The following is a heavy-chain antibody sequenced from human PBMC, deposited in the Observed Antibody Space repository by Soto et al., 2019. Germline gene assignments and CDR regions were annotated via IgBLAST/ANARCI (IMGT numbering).Heavy chain of an antibody. J-gene: IGHJ6*03. CDR3: ARDRGVAPPVAGNTHYYYYMDV. CDR1: GYSFTNYG. CDR2: ISAFNGNT. V-gene: IGHV1-18*01. Sequence: QAQLVQSGAEVKKPGASVTVSCKASGYSFTNYGVTWVRQAPGQGLEWMGWISAFNGNTHYAQNLQGRVTMTTDASTSTAYMELRSLRSDDTAVYYCARDRGVAPPVAGNTHYYYYMDVWGKGTTVTVSS. D-gene: IGHD6-19*01.